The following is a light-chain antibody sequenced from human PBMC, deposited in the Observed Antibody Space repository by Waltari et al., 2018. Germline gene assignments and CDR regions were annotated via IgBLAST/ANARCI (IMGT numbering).Light chain of an antibody. CDR1: QSVNNY. V-gene: IGKV3-11*01. CDR3: QQRSSWPLT. Sequence: EIVLTQSPATLSWSPGEGATLSCRTSQSVNNYFAWYQQRHAQAPRLLIYDAAIRATGIPARFSGSGSGTDFTLTISTLEQDDFAVYYCQQRSSWPLTFGPGTTVEIK. J-gene: IGKJ3*01. CDR2: DAA.